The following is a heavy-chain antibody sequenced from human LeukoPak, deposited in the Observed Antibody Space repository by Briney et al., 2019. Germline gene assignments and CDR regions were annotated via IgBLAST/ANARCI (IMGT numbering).Heavy chain of an antibody. Sequence: PGGSLRLSCAASGFTFSSYWMSWVRQAPGKGLEWVANIKQDGSEKYYVDSVKGRFTISKDNAKNSLYLQMNSLRAEDTAVYYCARDLSRSFSMIRGLIQHREFDFWGRGTLVTASS. V-gene: IGHV3-7*01. D-gene: IGHD3-10*01. CDR2: IKQDGSEK. CDR3: ARDLSRSFSMIRGLIQHREFDF. J-gene: IGHJ4*02. CDR1: GFTFSSYW.